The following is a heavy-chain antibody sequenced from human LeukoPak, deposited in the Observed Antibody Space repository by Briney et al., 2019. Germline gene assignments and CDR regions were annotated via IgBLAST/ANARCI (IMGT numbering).Heavy chain of an antibody. CDR2: IYYSGST. Sequence: SETLSLTCTVSGGSISSYYWSWIRQPPGKGLEWIGYIYYSGSTNYNPSLKSRVTISVDTSKNQFFLKLSSVTAADTAVYYCARDGGRWSVFDPWGQGTLVTVSS. CDR3: ARDGGRWSVFDP. D-gene: IGHD3-16*01. V-gene: IGHV4-59*01. CDR1: GGSISSYY. J-gene: IGHJ5*02.